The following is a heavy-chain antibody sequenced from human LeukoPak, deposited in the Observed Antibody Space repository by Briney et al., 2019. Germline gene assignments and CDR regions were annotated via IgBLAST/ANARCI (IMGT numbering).Heavy chain of an antibody. J-gene: IGHJ4*02. CDR2: INPDGSGT. Sequence: GGSLRLSCATSGFTFGTYWMTWVRQAPGTGLEWVANINPDGSGTFYVGSVKGRFTISRDNAKNSLYLHMYSLRAEDTAIYYCARDPDYGDPGPFFDYWGQGVLVTVSS. V-gene: IGHV3-7*03. D-gene: IGHD2-21*02. CDR3: ARDPDYGDPGPFFDY. CDR1: GFTFGTYW.